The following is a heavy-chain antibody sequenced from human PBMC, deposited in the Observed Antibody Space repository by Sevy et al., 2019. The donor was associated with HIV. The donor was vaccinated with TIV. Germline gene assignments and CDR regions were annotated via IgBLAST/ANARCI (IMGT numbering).Heavy chain of an antibody. Sequence: GGSLRLSCAASGFTVSSNYMSWVRQAPGKGLEWVSVIYSGGSTYYADSVKGRFTISRDNSKNTLYLQMNSLRAEDTAVSYCASGVGGQQLVFYYYYGMDVWGQGTTVTVSS. CDR2: IYSGGST. CDR3: ASGVGGQQLVFYYYYGMDV. CDR1: GFTVSSNY. J-gene: IGHJ6*02. V-gene: IGHV3-53*01. D-gene: IGHD6-13*01.